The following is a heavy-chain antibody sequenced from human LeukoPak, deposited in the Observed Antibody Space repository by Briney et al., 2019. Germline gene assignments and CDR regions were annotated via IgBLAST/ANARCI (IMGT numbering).Heavy chain of an antibody. CDR3: ARDLGPSQYYYDSSGYYAFDI. CDR1: GYTFTSYY. Sequence: GASVKVSCKASGYTFTSYYMHLVRQAPGQGLEWMGIINPSGGSTSYAQKFQGRVTMTRDTSTSTVYMELSSLRSEDTAVYYCARDLGPSQYYYDSSGYYAFDIWGQGTMVTVSS. D-gene: IGHD3-22*01. J-gene: IGHJ3*02. CDR2: INPSGGST. V-gene: IGHV1-46*01.